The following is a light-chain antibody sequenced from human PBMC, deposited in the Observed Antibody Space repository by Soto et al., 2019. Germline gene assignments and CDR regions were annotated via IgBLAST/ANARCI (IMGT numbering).Light chain of an antibody. CDR1: QSINTW. CDR3: QQYNSYSWT. J-gene: IGKJ1*01. Sequence: DIQMTQFPSTLSASVGDRVTITCRASQSINTWLAWYLQKPGKAPNLLIYKASNLESGVPSRFSGSGSGTEFTLTISSLQPDDFGTFYCQQYNSYSWTFGQGTKVEI. V-gene: IGKV1-5*03. CDR2: KAS.